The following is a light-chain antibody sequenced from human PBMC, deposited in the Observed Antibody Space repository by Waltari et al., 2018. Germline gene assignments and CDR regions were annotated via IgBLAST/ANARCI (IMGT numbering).Light chain of an antibody. CDR3: TSFAGSDIWV. J-gene: IGLJ3*02. CDR2: EVN. V-gene: IGLV2-8*01. CDR1: SSDIGNYIF. Sequence: QSALTQPPSASGSPGQSVTISCTGSSSDIGNYIFVSWYQQHPGKAPKPMIYEVNKRPSGVPDRFSGSKSGNTASLTVSGLQAEDEADYYCTSFAGSDIWVFGGGTKLTVL.